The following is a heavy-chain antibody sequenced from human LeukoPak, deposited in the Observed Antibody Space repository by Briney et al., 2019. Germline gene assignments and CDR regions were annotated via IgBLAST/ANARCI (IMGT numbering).Heavy chain of an antibody. CDR3: ARDDITAAGALDY. Sequence: GGSLRLPCAASGFTFSSYSMNWVRQAPGKGLEWVSYISSSSTIYYADSVKGRFTISRDNAKNSLYLQMNSLRAEDTAVYYCARDDITAAGALDYWGQGTLVTVSS. CDR2: ISSSSTI. D-gene: IGHD6-13*01. J-gene: IGHJ4*02. V-gene: IGHV3-48*01. CDR1: GFTFSSYS.